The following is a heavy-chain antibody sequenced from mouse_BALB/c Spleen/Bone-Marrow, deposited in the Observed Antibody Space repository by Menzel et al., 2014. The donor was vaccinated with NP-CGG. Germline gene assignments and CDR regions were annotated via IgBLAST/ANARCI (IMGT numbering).Heavy chain of an antibody. J-gene: IGHJ4*01. Sequence: QVQLQQSGPGLVQPSQHLSITCTVSGFSLTSYGVHWVRQSPGKGLEWLGVIWRGGSTDYNAAFMSRLSITKDNSKSXVFFKMNSLQADDTAIYYCAKIGTTTGAMDYWGQGTSVTVSS. CDR3: AKIGTTTGAMDY. CDR2: IWRGGST. CDR1: GFSLTSYG. D-gene: IGHD2-14*01. V-gene: IGHV2-5*01.